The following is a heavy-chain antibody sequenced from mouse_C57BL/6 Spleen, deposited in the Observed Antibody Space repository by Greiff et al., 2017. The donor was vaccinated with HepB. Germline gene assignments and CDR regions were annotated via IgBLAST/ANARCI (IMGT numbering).Heavy chain of an antibody. Sequence: QVQLQQSGAELARPGASVKLSCKASGYTFTSYGISWVKQRTGQGLEWIGEIYPRSGNTYYNEKFKGKATLTADKSSSTAYMELRSLTSEDSAVYFCAREGAIYYDYGDAMDYWGQGTSVTVSS. CDR3: AREGAIYYDYGDAMDY. J-gene: IGHJ4*01. V-gene: IGHV1-81*01. CDR1: GYTFTSYG. D-gene: IGHD2-4*01. CDR2: IYPRSGNT.